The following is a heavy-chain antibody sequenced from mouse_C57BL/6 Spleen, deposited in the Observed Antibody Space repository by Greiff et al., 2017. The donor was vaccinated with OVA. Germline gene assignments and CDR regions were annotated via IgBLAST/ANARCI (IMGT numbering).Heavy chain of an antibody. V-gene: IGHV3-6*01. CDR3: ARNYGNYDWFAY. Sequence: ESGPGLVKPSQSLSLTCSVTGYSITSGYYWNWIRQFPGNKLEWMGYISYDGSNNYNPSLKNRISITRDTSKNQFFLKLNSVTTEDTATYYCARNYGNYDWFAYWGQGTLVTVSA. J-gene: IGHJ3*01. CDR2: ISYDGSN. D-gene: IGHD2-1*01. CDR1: GYSITSGYY.